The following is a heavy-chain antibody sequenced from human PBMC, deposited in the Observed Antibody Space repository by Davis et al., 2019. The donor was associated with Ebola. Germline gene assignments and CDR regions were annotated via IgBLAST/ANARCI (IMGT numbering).Heavy chain of an antibody. V-gene: IGHV4-30-4*01. CDR3: ARARVVVVAARYTYYYYGMDV. Sequence: SETLSLTCTVSGGSISSGDYYWSWIRQPPGKGLEWIGYIYYSGSTYYNPSLKSRVTISVDTSKNQFSLKLSSVTAADTAVYYCARARVVVVAARYTYYYYGMDVWGQGTTVTVSS. D-gene: IGHD2-15*01. CDR2: IYYSGST. J-gene: IGHJ6*02. CDR1: GGSISSGDYY.